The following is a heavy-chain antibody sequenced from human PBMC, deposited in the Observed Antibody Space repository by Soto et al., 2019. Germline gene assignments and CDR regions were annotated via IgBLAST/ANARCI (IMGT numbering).Heavy chain of an antibody. CDR2: INHSGST. J-gene: IGHJ4*02. CDR1: GGSFSGYY. Sequence: SETLSLTCAVYGGSFSGYYWSWIRQPPGKGLEWIGEINHSGSTNYNPSLKSRVTISVDTSKNQFSLKLSSVTAADTAVYYCARGHNWNDVPFDYWGQGTRVTVYS. V-gene: IGHV4-34*01. CDR3: ARGHNWNDVPFDY. D-gene: IGHD1-20*01.